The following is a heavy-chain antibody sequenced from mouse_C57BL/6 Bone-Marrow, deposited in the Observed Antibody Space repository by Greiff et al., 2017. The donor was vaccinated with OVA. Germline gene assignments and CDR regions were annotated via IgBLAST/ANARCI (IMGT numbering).Heavy chain of an antibody. CDR2: ISDGGSYT. D-gene: IGHD1-1*01. CDR3: ARVATVVAPYYFDY. CDR1: GFTFSSYA. Sequence: DVMLVESGGGLVKPGGSLKLSCAASGFTFSSYAMSWVRQTPEKRLEWVATISDGGSYTYYPDNVKGRFTISRDNAKNNLYLQMSHLKSEDTAMYYCARVATVVAPYYFDYWGQGTTLTVSS. J-gene: IGHJ2*01. V-gene: IGHV5-4*03.